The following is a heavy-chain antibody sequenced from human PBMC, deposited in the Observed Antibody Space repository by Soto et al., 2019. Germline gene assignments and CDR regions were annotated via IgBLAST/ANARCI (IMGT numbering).Heavy chain of an antibody. J-gene: IGHJ6*02. Sequence: QLVESGGRGVQPGRSLRLSGDASEVTCSRYAMHWVRQAPGRGLEWVALISFDGANEYYEASVKGRVIISRDNSKSMVYLQMNSLRPDDTAIYYCARPIPRWSYHYGMDVWGQGTPVTVSS. CDR3: ARPIPRWSYHYGMDV. V-gene: IGHV3-30-3*01. CDR1: EVTCSRYA. CDR2: ISFDGANE. D-gene: IGHD2-15*01.